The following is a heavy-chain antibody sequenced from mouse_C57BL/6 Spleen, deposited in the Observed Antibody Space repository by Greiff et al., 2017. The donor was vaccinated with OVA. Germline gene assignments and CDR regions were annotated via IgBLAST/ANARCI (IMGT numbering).Heavy chain of an antibody. D-gene: IGHD2-1*01. V-gene: IGHV1-18*01. CDR2: INPNNGGT. Sequence: VQLQQSGPELVKPGASVKIPCKASGYTFTDYNMDWVKQSHGKSLEWIGDINPNNGGTIYNQKFKGKATLTVDKSSSTAYMELRSLTFEDTAVYYCAREGLLYYGNYYFDYWGQGTTLTVSS. J-gene: IGHJ2*01. CDR1: GYTFTDYN. CDR3: AREGLLYYGNYYFDY.